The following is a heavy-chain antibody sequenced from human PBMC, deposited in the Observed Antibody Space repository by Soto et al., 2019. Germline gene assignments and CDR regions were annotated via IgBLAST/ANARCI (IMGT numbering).Heavy chain of an antibody. CDR1: GYTFTGYY. Sequence: ASVKVSCKASGYTFTGYYMHWVRQAPGQGLEWMGWINPNSGGTNYAQKFQGWVTMTRDTSISTAYMELSRLRSDDTAVYYCARGGYYDILTGYYRPLAFDIWGQGTMVTVSS. CDR3: ARGGYYDILTGYYRPLAFDI. J-gene: IGHJ3*02. V-gene: IGHV1-2*04. CDR2: INPNSGGT. D-gene: IGHD3-9*01.